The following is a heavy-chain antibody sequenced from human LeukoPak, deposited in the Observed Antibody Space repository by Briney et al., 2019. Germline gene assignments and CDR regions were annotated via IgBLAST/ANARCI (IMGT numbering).Heavy chain of an antibody. V-gene: IGHV3-23*01. CDR1: GFTFSSYS. J-gene: IGHJ4*02. CDR2: ISGSGGST. CDR3: AKDRPRGWEGVPAAIGVPDY. Sequence: GGSLRLSCAASGFTFSSYSMNWVRQAPGKGLEWVSAISGSGGSTYYADSVKGRFTISRDNSKNTLYLQMNSLRAEDTAVYYCAKDRPRGWEGVPAAIGVPDYWGQGTLVTVSS. D-gene: IGHD2-2*01.